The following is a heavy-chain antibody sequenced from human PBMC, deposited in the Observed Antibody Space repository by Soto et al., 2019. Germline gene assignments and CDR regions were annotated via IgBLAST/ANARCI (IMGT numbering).Heavy chain of an antibody. CDR2: IYHSGGT. D-gene: IGHD3-22*01. CDR1: GDSISNGGYS. CDR3: ARDSRSGYYLEF. V-gene: IGHV4-30-2*01. Sequence: QLQLQESGSGLVKPSQTLSLTCAVSGDSISNGGYSWNWIRQPPGKGLEWIGYIYHSGGTDYNPSRKRRVTITVDSSNNQFSLKLSSVTAADTAVYYCARDSRSGYYLEFWGQGTLVTVSS. J-gene: IGHJ4*02.